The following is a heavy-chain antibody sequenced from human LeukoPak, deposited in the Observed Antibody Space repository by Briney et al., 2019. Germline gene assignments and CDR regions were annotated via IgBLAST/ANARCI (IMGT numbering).Heavy chain of an antibody. V-gene: IGHV1-69*13. J-gene: IGHJ4*02. CDR2: IIPIFGTA. D-gene: IGHD4-17*01. Sequence: SVTVFCKASGGTFSSYAISWVRQSPGQGLEWMGGIIPIFGTANYAQKFQGRVTITADESTSTAYMELSSLRSEDTAVYYCARAETDYGDYGFDYWGQGTLVTVSS. CDR1: GGTFSSYA. CDR3: ARAETDYGDYGFDY.